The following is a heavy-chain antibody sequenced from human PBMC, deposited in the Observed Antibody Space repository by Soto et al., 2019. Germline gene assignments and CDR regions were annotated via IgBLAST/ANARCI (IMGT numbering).Heavy chain of an antibody. CDR3: ARGGGGIVVVPAATHDAFDI. D-gene: IGHD2-2*01. Sequence: GESLKISCKGSGYSFTSYWIGWVRQMPGKGLEWMGIIYPGDSDTRYSPSFQGQVTISADKSISTAYLQWSSLKASDTAMYYCARGGGGIVVVPAATHDAFDIWGQGTMVTVSS. V-gene: IGHV5-51*01. CDR1: GYSFTSYW. J-gene: IGHJ3*02. CDR2: IYPGDSDT.